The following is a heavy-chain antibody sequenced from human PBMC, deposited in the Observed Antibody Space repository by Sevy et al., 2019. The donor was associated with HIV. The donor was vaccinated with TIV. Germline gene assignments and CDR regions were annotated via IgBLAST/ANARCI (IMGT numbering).Heavy chain of an antibody. CDR1: GGSISSYY. J-gene: IGHJ4*02. D-gene: IGHD3-3*01. V-gene: IGHV4-59*01. Sequence: SETLSLTCTVSGGSISSYYWSWIRQPPGKGLEWIGYIYYSGNTNYNPSLKSRVTISVDTSKNQFYRKLSSVTAADTAVYYCARVGGYYDFWSGYYTDKYYFDYWGQGTLVTVSS. CDR3: ARVGGYYDFWSGYYTDKYYFDY. CDR2: IYYSGNT.